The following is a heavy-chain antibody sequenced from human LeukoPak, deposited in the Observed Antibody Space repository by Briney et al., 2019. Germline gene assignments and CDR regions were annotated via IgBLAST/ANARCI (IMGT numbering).Heavy chain of an antibody. V-gene: IGHV4-59*01. Sequence: WETLSLTCTVSGDSISSYYWSWIRQPPGKGLEWVGYIYYSGSTKYNPSLKSRVTISVHTSKNQLSLKLSSVTAADTAVYYCARDRRTSTVIDAFDIWGQGTMVTVSS. CDR3: ARDRRTSTVIDAFDI. D-gene: IGHD4-17*01. J-gene: IGHJ3*02. CDR2: IYYSGST. CDR1: GDSISSYY.